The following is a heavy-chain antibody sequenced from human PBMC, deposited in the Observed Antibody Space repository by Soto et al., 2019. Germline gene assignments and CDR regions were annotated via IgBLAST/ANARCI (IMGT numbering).Heavy chain of an antibody. CDR3: GGGYYDSSGYYYYYYGMDV. CDR2: IIPIFGTA. V-gene: IGHV1-69*13. Sequence: GASVKVSCKASGGTFSSYAIGWVRQAPGQGLEWMGGIIPIFGTANYAQKFQGRVTITADESTSTAYMELSSLRSEDTAVYYCGGGYYDSSGYYYYYYGMDVWGQGTTVTVSS. CDR1: GGTFSSYA. D-gene: IGHD3-22*01. J-gene: IGHJ6*02.